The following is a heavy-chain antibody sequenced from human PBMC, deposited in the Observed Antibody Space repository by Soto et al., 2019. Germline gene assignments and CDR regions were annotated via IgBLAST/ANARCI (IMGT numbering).Heavy chain of an antibody. V-gene: IGHV1-69*01. CDR1: GGTFSSYA. Sequence: QVQLVQSGAEVKKPGSSVKVSCKASGGTFSSYAISWVRQAPGQGLAWMGGIIPIFGTANYAQKFQGRVPINADESASTAFMELSSLRSEDTAVYYCASKKRYGDYVGDYYFGYWGQGALVTVSS. D-gene: IGHD4-17*01. CDR2: IIPIFGTA. J-gene: IGHJ4*02. CDR3: ASKKRYGDYVGDYYFGY.